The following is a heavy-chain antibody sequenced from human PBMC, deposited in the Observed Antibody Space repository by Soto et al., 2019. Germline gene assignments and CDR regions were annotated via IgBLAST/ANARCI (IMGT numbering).Heavy chain of an antibody. CDR2: ISYEGSNK. D-gene: IGHD3-22*01. CDR3: AKYCNNYDSSGYYYRGSSDYFDY. J-gene: IGHJ4*02. V-gene: IGHV3-30*18. Sequence: VQLVEAGGGVVQPGRSLRLSCAASGFTFSSYGMHWVRQAPGKRLEWVAVISYEGSNKYYVDSVKGRFTISRDNSNNTLYLQMNSLRADDTAVYYCAKYCNNYDSSGYYYRGSSDYFDYWGQGTLVTVSS. CDR1: GFTFSSYG.